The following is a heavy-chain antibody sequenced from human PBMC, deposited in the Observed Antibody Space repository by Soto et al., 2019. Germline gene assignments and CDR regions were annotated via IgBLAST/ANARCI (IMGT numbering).Heavy chain of an antibody. D-gene: IGHD1-26*01. CDR1: GGTFSSYA. J-gene: IGHJ5*01. V-gene: IGHV1-69*01. CDR3: ARMGGSVLDS. Sequence: QVQLVQSGAEVKKPGSSVKVSCKASGGTFSSYAITWVRQAPGQGLDWMGEIIPIFGATNFAQKFQGRVTITADQSTTTASMELSSLTSEDTAVYYCARMGGSVLDSWGQGTLVTVSS. CDR2: IIPIFGAT.